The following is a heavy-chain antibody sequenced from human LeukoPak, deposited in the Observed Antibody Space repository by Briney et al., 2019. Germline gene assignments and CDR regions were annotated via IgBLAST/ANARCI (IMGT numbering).Heavy chain of an antibody. CDR2: ISYDGSNK. Sequence: SGGSLRLSCAASGFTFSSYAMHWVCQAPGKGLEWVAVISYDGSNKYYADSVKGRFTISRDNSKNTLYLQMNSLRAEDTAVYYCARPPEEGVIPYYFDYWGQGTLVTVSS. CDR1: GFTFSSYA. V-gene: IGHV3-30*04. J-gene: IGHJ4*02. CDR3: ARPPEEGVIPYYFDY. D-gene: IGHD3-16*02.